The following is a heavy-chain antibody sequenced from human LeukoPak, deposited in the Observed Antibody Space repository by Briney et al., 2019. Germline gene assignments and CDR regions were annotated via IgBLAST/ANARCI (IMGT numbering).Heavy chain of an antibody. V-gene: IGHV4-61*08. Sequence: SQTLSLTCTVSGGSISSGDYYWSWIRQPPGKGLEWIGYIYYSGSTNYNPSLKSRVTISVDTSKNQFSLKLSSVTAADTAVYYCARVRTSCNPECDYYYMDVWGKGTTVTVSS. CDR2: IYYSGST. D-gene: IGHD2-2*01. J-gene: IGHJ6*03. CDR3: ARVRTSCNPECDYYYMDV. CDR1: GGSISSGDYY.